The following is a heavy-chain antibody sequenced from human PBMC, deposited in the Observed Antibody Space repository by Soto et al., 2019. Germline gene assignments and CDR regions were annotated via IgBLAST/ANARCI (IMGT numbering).Heavy chain of an antibody. Sequence: GESLKISCKGSGYSFISYWIGWVRQMPGKGLEWMGIIYPGDSDIRYSPSFQGQVTISADKSINTAHLQWSRLKAGDPAKDQRARSGWRGTFDAYDVWGQGKMVTVSS. D-gene: IGHD1-26*01. J-gene: IGHJ3*01. CDR1: GYSFISYW. CDR2: IYPGDSDI. CDR3: ARSGWRGTFDAYDV. V-gene: IGHV5-51*01.